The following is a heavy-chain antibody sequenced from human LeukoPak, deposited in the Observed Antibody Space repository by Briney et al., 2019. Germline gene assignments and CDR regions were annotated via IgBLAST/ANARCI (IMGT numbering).Heavy chain of an antibody. J-gene: IGHJ4*02. V-gene: IGHV1-69*13. D-gene: IGHD3-22*01. CDR2: IIPIFGTA. CDR3: ARSHIGYDSSGYYLDY. Sequence: SVKVSCKASGGTFSSYAISWVRQAPGQGLEWMGGIIPIFGTANYALKFQGRVTITADESTSTAYMELSSLRSEDTAVYYCARSHIGYDSSGYYLDYWGQGTLVTVSS. CDR1: GGTFSSYA.